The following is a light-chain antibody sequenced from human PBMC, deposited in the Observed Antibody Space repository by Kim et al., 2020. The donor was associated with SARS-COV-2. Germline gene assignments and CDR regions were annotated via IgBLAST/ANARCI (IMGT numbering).Light chain of an antibody. Sequence: SVFPGNRATLSCRASQSVSSNLAWYQQKPGQAPRLLIYGASTRATGIPARFSGSGSGTEFTLTISSLQSEDFAVYYCQQYNNWPDSFGQGTKLEI. J-gene: IGKJ2*03. CDR1: QSVSSN. CDR3: QQYNNWPDS. V-gene: IGKV3-15*01. CDR2: GAS.